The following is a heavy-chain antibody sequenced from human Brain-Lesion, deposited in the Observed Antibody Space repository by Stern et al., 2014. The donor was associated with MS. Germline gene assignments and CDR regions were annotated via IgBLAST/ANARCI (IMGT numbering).Heavy chain of an antibody. D-gene: IGHD1-26*01. CDR2: IYYSGFT. J-gene: IGHJ4*02. Sequence: QVQLQESGPGLVKPSETLSLTCTVSGGSISSSTYYWAWLRQPPGKGLEWIGNIYYSGFTYYNPALKRRVTISVDMSKNQFSLKLSSVPAADTAIYYCARHDSVPRPSQLYSARDRGPGYFDYWGQGTLVTVSS. CDR1: GGSISSSTYY. CDR3: ARHDSVPRPSQLYSARDRGPGYFDY. V-gene: IGHV4-39*01.